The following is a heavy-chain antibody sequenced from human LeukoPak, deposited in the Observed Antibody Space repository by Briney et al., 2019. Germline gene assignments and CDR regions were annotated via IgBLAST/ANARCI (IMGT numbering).Heavy chain of an antibody. CDR1: GYSFNIYE. V-gene: IGHV1-8*01. Sequence: ASVKVSCKTSGYSFNIYEISWVRQATGQGLEWMGWVNPNSGDTDYAQKFQGRLTMTRNTSISTAYMELSGLRLEDTAVYYCSRGPRFDPWGQGTQVTVSS. J-gene: IGHJ5*02. CDR3: SRGPRFDP. CDR2: VNPNSGDT.